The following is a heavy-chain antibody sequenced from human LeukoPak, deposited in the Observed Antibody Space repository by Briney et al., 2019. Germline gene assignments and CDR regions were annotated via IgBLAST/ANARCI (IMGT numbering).Heavy chain of an antibody. Sequence: GGSLRLSCAASGFTLSSYWMYWVRQAPGKGLVWVSRINNDGTTTNYADSVKGRFTISRDNAKNTLYLQMNSLRAEDTAVYYCAKLGGKQRDYFDYWGQGTLVTVSS. D-gene: IGHD4-23*01. CDR3: AKLGGKQRDYFDY. CDR1: GFTLSSYW. CDR2: INNDGTTT. V-gene: IGHV3-74*01. J-gene: IGHJ4*02.